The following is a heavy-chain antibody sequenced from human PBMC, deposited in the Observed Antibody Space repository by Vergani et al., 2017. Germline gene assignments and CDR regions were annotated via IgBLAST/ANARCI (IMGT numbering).Heavy chain of an antibody. Sequence: QVQLQESGPGLVKPPGTLSLNCAVSGDSISSNNCWTWVRQPPGKGLEWIGEIFHTEDTKYSPSLMSRVTVSVDESGNLLSLRLNSVTAADTAVYYCATIGYRRWGYYFDYWGQGILVTVSS. CDR2: IFHTEDT. CDR1: GDSISSNNC. V-gene: IGHV4-4*03. D-gene: IGHD2-2*02. CDR3: ATIGYRRWGYYFDY. J-gene: IGHJ4*02.